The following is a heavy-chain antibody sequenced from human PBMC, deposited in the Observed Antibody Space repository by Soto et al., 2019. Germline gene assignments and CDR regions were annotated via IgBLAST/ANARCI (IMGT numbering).Heavy chain of an antibody. Sequence: ASVKVSCKASGFTFTSSAMQWVRQARGQRLEWIGWIVVGSGNTNYAQKFQERVTITRDMSTSTAYMELSSLRSEDTAVYYCAAVIGYYDFWSGTPRYYYMDVWGKGTTVTVSS. J-gene: IGHJ6*03. CDR3: AAVIGYYDFWSGTPRYYYMDV. V-gene: IGHV1-58*02. CDR1: GFTFTSSA. D-gene: IGHD3-3*01. CDR2: IVVGSGNT.